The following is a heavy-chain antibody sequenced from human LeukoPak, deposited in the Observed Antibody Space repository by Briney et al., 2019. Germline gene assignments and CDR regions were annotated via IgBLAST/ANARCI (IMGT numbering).Heavy chain of an antibody. V-gene: IGHV4-34*01. J-gene: IGHJ3*02. CDR2: IYHSGTT. CDR3: ARVKGNAFDI. CDR1: GGSFSGYY. Sequence: SETLSLTCAVYGGSFSGYYWSWIRQPPGKGLEWIGEIYHSGTTNYNPSLKSGVTISVDKSKNQFSLKLTSVTATDTAVYYCARVKGNAFDIWGQGAMVTVSS.